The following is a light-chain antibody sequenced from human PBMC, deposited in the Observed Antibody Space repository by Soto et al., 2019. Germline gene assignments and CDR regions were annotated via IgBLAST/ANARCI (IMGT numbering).Light chain of an antibody. V-gene: IGLV3-21*02. CDR3: QVWDSSSDHYV. CDR2: DDR. CDR1: NIGSKS. J-gene: IGLJ1*01. Sequence: SYELTQPPSLSVAPGQTARITCGGNNIGSKSVHWYQQKPGQAPVLVVYDDRDRPSGIPERFSGSNSGNTATLTISRVEDGDEAEYYCQVWDSSSDHYVFGTGPKLTVL.